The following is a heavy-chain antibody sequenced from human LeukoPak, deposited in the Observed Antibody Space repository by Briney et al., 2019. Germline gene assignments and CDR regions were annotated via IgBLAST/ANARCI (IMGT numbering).Heavy chain of an antibody. CDR1: GGSISSYY. J-gene: IGHJ4*02. D-gene: IGHD6-13*01. CDR3: ARGVYIAAAQYGY. V-gene: IGHV4-59*01. Sequence: SETLSLTCTVSGGSISSYYWSWIRQPPGKGLEWIGYIYYSGTTNYNPSLKSRVTISVDTSKNQFSLKLSSVTAANTAVYYCARGVYIAAAQYGYWGQGTLVTVSS. CDR2: IYYSGTT.